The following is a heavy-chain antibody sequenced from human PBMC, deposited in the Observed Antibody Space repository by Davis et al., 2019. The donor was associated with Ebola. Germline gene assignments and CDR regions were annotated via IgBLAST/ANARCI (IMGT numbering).Heavy chain of an antibody. J-gene: IGHJ4*02. CDR2: IYSGGDT. CDR3: ARQYSTVWYHFDYIDY. V-gene: IGHV3-66*04. Sequence: GESLKISCAVSGVTFRNYVMSWVRQAPGKGLEWVALIYSGGDTYYADSVKGRFTISRDNSKNTVFLQMHSLTAEDTAVYYCARQYSTVWYHFDYIDYWGQGIPVTVSS. D-gene: IGHD6-19*01. CDR1: GVTFRNYV.